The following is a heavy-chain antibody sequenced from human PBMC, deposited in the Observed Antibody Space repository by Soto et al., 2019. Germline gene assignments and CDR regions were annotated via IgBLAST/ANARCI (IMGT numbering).Heavy chain of an antibody. V-gene: IGHV3-21*01. CDR2: ISSSTTYI. CDR3: ARDPVGVDSTFFFDS. D-gene: IGHD2-21*01. Sequence: PGGSLRLSCAASGFTFSYYSMTWVRQSPGRGLEWVSSISSSTTYISYADSVRGRFTISRDNAKNSLYLQMSSLRADDTAVYYCARDPVGVDSTFFFDSWGQGTLVTVPQ. CDR1: GFTFSYYS. J-gene: IGHJ4*02.